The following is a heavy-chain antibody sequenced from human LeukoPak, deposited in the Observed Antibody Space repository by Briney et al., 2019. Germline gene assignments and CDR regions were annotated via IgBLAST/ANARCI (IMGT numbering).Heavy chain of an antibody. CDR3: ARVGYSSSSTDY. D-gene: IGHD6-6*01. J-gene: IGHJ4*02. V-gene: IGHV3-7*01. CDR1: GFTFSSYS. Sequence: GGSLRLSCAASGFTFSSYSMNWVRQAPGKGLEWVANIKEDGSVKYYVDSVKGRFAISRDNAKKSLYLQMNSLRSEDTAVYYCARVGYSSSSTDYWGQGTLVTVSS. CDR2: IKEDGSVK.